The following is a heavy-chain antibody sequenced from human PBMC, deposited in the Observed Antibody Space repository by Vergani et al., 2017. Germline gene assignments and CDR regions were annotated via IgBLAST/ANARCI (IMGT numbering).Heavy chain of an antibody. CDR3: ARDQGYGDYIDAFDI. Sequence: VQLVESGGGLVQPGGSLRLSCSASGFTFSSYAMHWVRQAPGKGLEYVSAISSNGGSTYYADSVKGRFTISRDNSKNTLYLQMNSLRAEDTAVYYCARDQGYGDYIDAFDIWGQGTMVTVSS. D-gene: IGHD4-17*01. CDR2: ISSNGGST. CDR1: GFTFSSYA. V-gene: IGHV3-64*04. J-gene: IGHJ3*02.